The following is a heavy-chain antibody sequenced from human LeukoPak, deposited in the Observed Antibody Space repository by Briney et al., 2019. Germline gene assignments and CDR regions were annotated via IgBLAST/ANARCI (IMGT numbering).Heavy chain of an antibody. Sequence: SETLSLTCTVSGGSISSGSYYWSWIRQPAGKGLEWIGRIYTSGSTNYNPSLKSRVTISLDTSKNQFSLKLSSVTAADTAVYYCARALRFLEWLLLDYWGQGTLVTVSS. J-gene: IGHJ4*02. D-gene: IGHD3-3*01. V-gene: IGHV4-61*02. CDR3: ARALRFLEWLLLDY. CDR2: IYTSGST. CDR1: GGSISSGSYY.